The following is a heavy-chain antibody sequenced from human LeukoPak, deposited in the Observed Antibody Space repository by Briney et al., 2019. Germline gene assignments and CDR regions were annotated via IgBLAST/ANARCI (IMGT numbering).Heavy chain of an antibody. Sequence: TLSLTCXVSGGSISSYYWSWIRQPAGKGLEWIGRIYTSGSTNYNPSLKSRVTMSVDTSRTQFSLKLSSVTAADTAVYYCARGITMIDWGQGTLVTVSS. J-gene: IGHJ4*02. V-gene: IGHV4-4*07. CDR1: GGSISSYY. CDR3: ARGITMID. CDR2: IYTSGST. D-gene: IGHD3-22*01.